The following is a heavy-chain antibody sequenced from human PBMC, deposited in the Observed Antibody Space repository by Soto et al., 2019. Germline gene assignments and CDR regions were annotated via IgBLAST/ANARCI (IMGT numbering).Heavy chain of an antibody. CDR3: ARQQDYSNYNAWFEP. V-gene: IGHV4-39*01. CDR1: GGSISSSSYY. Sequence: SETLSLTCTVSGGSISSSSYYWGWIRQPPGKGLEWIGSIYYSGSTYYNPSLKSRVTISVDTSKNQFSLKLSSVTAADTAVYYCARQQDYSNYNAWFEPWGQGTLVTVSS. CDR2: IYYSGST. D-gene: IGHD4-4*01. J-gene: IGHJ5*02.